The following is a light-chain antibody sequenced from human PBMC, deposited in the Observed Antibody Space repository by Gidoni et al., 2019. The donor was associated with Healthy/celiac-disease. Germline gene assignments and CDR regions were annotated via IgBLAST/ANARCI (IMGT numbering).Light chain of an antibody. Sequence: QSALTQPASESGSPGQPITISCTGTSSDVGGYNYVSWYQQHPGKAPKLMIYDVSNRPSGVSNRFSGSKSGNTASLTISGLQAEDEADYYCSSYTSSSIYVFGTGTKVTVL. V-gene: IGLV2-14*01. CDR2: DVS. J-gene: IGLJ1*01. CDR3: SSYTSSSIYV. CDR1: SSDVGGYNY.